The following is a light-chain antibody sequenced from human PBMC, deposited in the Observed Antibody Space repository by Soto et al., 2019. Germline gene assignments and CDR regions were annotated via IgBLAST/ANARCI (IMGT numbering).Light chain of an antibody. CDR2: RAS. Sequence: RIMTQSPGSLSVTPGERAALSFRASQSVRSNLAWYQQKRRQPPRLLIYRASTRATGIPARFSGSGSGTEFTLTISNLQPDDFATYYCQQYNRLWTFGQGTKVDIK. CDR1: QSVRSN. J-gene: IGKJ1*01. V-gene: IGKV3-15*01. CDR3: QQYNRLWT.